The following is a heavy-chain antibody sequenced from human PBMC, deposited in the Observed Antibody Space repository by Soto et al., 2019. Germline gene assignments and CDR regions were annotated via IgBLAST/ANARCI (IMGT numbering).Heavy chain of an antibody. Sequence: EVQLVESGGGLVKPGGSLRLSCAASGFTFSKAWMNWVRQAPGKGLEWVGRIKSKTDGGTTDYAAPVKGRFTISRDDSKNTLYLQMNSLKTEDTAVYYCTTDLLYSSETGLSDYWGQGTLVTVSS. CDR2: IKSKTDGGTT. J-gene: IGHJ4*02. CDR3: TTDLLYSSETGLSDY. V-gene: IGHV3-15*07. D-gene: IGHD5-18*01. CDR1: GFTFSKAW.